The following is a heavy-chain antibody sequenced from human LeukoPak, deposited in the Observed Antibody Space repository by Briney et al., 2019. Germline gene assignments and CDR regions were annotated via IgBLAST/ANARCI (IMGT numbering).Heavy chain of an antibody. D-gene: IGHD3-10*01. Sequence: PSETLSLTCAVSGGSISSSNWWSWIRQPPGKGLEWIGEIYHSGSTNYNPSLKSRVTISVDKSKTQFSLKLSSVTAADTAVYYCARNVWFGELFFDPWGQGTLVTVSS. J-gene: IGHJ5*02. CDR2: IYHSGST. CDR3: ARNVWFGELFFDP. CDR1: GGSISSSNW. V-gene: IGHV4-4*02.